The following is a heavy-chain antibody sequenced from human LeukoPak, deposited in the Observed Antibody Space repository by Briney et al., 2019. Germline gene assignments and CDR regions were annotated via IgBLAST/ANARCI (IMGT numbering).Heavy chain of an antibody. CDR1: GGSFSGYY. CDR2: INHSGST. D-gene: IGHD3-22*01. Sequence: PSETLSLTCAVYGGSFSGYYWSWIRQPPGKGLEWIGEINHSGSTNYNPSLKSRVTISVDTSKNQFSLKLSSVTAADTAVYYCASRYYYDSSGYYRSNWFDPWGQGTLVTVSS. J-gene: IGHJ5*02. V-gene: IGHV4-34*01. CDR3: ASRYYYDSSGYYRSNWFDP.